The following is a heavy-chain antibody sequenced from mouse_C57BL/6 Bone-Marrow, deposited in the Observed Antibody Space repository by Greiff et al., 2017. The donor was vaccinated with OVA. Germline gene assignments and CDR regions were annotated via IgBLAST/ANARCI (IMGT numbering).Heavy chain of an antibody. V-gene: IGHV1-55*01. CDR2: IYPGSGST. Sequence: VQLQQPGAELVKPGASVKMSCKASGYTFTSYWITWVKQRPGQGLEWIGDIYPGSGSTNYNEKFKSKATLTVDTSSSTAYMQLSSLTSEDSAVYYWARKGDGRDYFDYWGQGTTLTVSS. CDR1: GYTFTSYW. J-gene: IGHJ2*01. CDR3: ARKGDGRDYFDY. D-gene: IGHD3-3*01.